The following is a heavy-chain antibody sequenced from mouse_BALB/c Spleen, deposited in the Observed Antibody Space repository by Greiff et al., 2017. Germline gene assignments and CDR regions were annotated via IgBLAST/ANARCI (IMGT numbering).Heavy chain of an antibody. J-gene: IGHJ4*01. Sequence: VQLQQSGAELVKPGASVKLSCTASGFNIKDTYMHWVKQRPEQGLEWIGRIDPANGNTKYDPKFQGKATITADTSSNTAYLQLSSLTSEDTAVYYCARGGDGYDEGGARDYWGQGTSVTGSS. CDR1: GFNIKDTY. CDR2: IDPANGNT. CDR3: ARGGDGYDEGGARDY. D-gene: IGHD2-2*01. V-gene: IGHV14-3*02.